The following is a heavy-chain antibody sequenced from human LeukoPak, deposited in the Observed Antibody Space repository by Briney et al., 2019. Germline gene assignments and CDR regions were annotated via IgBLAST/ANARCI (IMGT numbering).Heavy chain of an antibody. CDR2: IIPIFGTA. Sequence: ASVKVSCKASGGTFSSYAISWVRQAPGQGLEWMGGIIPIFGTANYAQKFQGRVTITADESTSTAYRELSSLRSEDTAVYYCAIQRYCSSTSCYLWDAFDIWGQGAMVTVSS. D-gene: IGHD2-2*01. J-gene: IGHJ3*02. V-gene: IGHV1-69*01. CDR3: AIQRYCSSTSCYLWDAFDI. CDR1: GGTFSSYA.